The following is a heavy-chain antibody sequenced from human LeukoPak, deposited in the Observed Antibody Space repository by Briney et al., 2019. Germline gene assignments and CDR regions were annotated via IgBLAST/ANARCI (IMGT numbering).Heavy chain of an antibody. J-gene: IGHJ6*02. CDR3: ARDQGIAVAGTPALYYYYGMDV. CDR2: IYYSGST. CDR1: GGSISSYY. V-gene: IGHV4-59*01. D-gene: IGHD6-19*01. Sequence: SETLSLTCTVSGGSISSYYWSWIRQPPGKGLEWIGYIYYSGSTNYNPSLKSRVTISVDTSKNQFSLKLSSVTAADTAVYYCARDQGIAVAGTPALYYYYGMDVWGQGTTVTVSS.